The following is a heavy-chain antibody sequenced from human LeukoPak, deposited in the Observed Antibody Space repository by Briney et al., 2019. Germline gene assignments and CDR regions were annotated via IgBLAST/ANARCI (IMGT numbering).Heavy chain of an antibody. J-gene: IGHJ6*03. CDR3: ARSPTYYYMDV. V-gene: IGHV3-30-3*01. Sequence: GGSLRLSCEASGFTFSNYVIHWVRQAPGKGLEWLAVISYDGTNNYYTDSVKGRFTISRDHSKTTVDLQMDSLGGADTAVYYCARSPTYYYMDVWGKGTTVTVSS. CDR2: ISYDGTNN. CDR1: GFTFSNYV.